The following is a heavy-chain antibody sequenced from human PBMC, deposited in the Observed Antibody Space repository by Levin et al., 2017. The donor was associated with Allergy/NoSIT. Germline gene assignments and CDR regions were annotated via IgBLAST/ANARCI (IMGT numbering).Heavy chain of an antibody. D-gene: IGHD4-23*01. CDR2: ISWDGGST. CDR3: AKDITPGIYDAFDI. CDR1: GFTFDDYT. Sequence: PGESLKISCAASGFTFDDYTMHWVRQAPGKGLEWVSLISWDGGSTYYADSVKGRFTISRDNSKNSLYLQMNSLRTEDTALYYCAKDITPGIYDAFDIWGQGTMVTVSS. J-gene: IGHJ3*02. V-gene: IGHV3-43*01.